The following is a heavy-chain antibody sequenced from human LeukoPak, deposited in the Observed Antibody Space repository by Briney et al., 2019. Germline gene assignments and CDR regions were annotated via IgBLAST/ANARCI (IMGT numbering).Heavy chain of an antibody. D-gene: IGHD5-18*01. Sequence: GGSLRLSCAASGFTFSTYWMHWVRQAPGKGLEWVAFIRYDGSNKYYADSVKGRFTISRDNSKNTLYLQMNSLRAEDTAVYYCAKGWDVDTAIDYWGQGTLVTVSS. CDR1: GFTFSTYW. CDR2: IRYDGSNK. J-gene: IGHJ4*02. CDR3: AKGWDVDTAIDY. V-gene: IGHV3-30*02.